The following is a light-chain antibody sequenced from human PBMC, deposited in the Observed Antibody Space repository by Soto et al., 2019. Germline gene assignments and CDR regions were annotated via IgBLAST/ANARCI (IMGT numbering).Light chain of an antibody. CDR3: QQYYSYPLT. Sequence: IQMTQAPSTLSGSVGDRVTITCRASQGISSYLAWYQQKPGKAPKLLIYAASTLQSGVPSRFSGSGSGTDFTLTISCLQSEDFATYYCQQYYSYPLTFGGGTKV. CDR2: AAS. CDR1: QGISSY. V-gene: IGKV1-8*01. J-gene: IGKJ4*01.